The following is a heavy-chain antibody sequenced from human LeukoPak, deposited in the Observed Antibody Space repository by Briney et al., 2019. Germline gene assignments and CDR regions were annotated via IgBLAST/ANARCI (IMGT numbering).Heavy chain of an antibody. CDR2: IYHSGST. D-gene: IGHD6-13*01. J-gene: IGHJ6*02. Sequence: TLSLTCAVSVDSMSSGDYSGSWIRQPPGKGLEWIGDIYHSGSTYYNPSLKSRVTISVDRSTNQFSLKLSSVTAANTAVYSCTAGAYRSSWYGYYYYGMDVWGQGTTVTVSS. CDR1: VDSMSSGDYS. CDR3: TAGAYRSSWYGYYYYGMDV. V-gene: IGHV4-30-2*01.